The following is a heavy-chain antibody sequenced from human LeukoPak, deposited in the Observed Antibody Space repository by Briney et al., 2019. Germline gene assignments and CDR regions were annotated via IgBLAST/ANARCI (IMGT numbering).Heavy chain of an antibody. Sequence: GGSLRLSCAASGFVFSTYAMGWVRQAPGKGLEWVSSISSSGDNTYYADSVKGQFTISRDNSKNTLDLQMNSLRAEDTAMYHCAKVKALDAVASYFDYWGQGTLVTVSS. CDR3: AKVKALDAVASYFDY. V-gene: IGHV3-23*01. J-gene: IGHJ4*02. CDR1: GFVFSTYA. D-gene: IGHD1-1*01. CDR2: ISSSGDNT.